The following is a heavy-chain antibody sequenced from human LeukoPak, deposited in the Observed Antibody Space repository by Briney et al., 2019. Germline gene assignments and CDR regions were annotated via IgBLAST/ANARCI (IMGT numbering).Heavy chain of an antibody. Sequence: GGSLRLSCAASGFTVSSNEMSWVRQAPGKGLEWVSSISGGSTYYADSRKGRFTISRDNSKNTLYLQMNSLKTEDTAVYYCTTDGLVRGGTFDYWGQGTLVTVSS. D-gene: IGHD3-10*01. CDR3: TTDGLVRGGTFDY. V-gene: IGHV3-38-3*01. J-gene: IGHJ4*02. CDR2: ISGGST. CDR1: GFTVSSNE.